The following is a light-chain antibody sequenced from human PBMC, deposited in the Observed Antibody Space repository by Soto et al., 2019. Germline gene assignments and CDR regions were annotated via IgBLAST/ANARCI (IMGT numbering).Light chain of an antibody. Sequence: QSVLTQPPSVSGAPGQRVTISCTGSTSNIGAGFVVHWYQQLPGTAPKLLIDANNNRPSGVPDRFSGSKSGTSVSLAITGLQAEDEADYYCQSYANSLSAWVFVGGTMPAVL. CDR3: QSYANSLSAWV. J-gene: IGLJ3*02. CDR2: ANN. V-gene: IGLV1-40*01. CDR1: TSNIGAGFV.